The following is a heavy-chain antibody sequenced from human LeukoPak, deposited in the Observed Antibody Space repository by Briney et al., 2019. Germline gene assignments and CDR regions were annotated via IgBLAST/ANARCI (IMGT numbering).Heavy chain of an antibody. CDR2: MNPNSGYT. V-gene: IGHV1-8*03. J-gene: IGHJ4*02. D-gene: IGHD3-16*02. CDR3: ARLGELSSDDY. CDR1: GYTFTSYD. Sequence: ASVKVSCKASGYTFTSYDINWVRQAAGQGPEWMGWMNPNSGYTGYAQKFRGRVSITRNTAISTAYMELSSLISEDTAVYYCARLGELSSDDYWGQGTLVTVSS.